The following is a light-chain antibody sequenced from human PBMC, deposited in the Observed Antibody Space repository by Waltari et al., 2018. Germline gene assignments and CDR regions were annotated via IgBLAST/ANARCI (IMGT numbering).Light chain of an antibody. Sequence: QSVLTQPASVSGSPGQSITISCTGTSSDLGTYNYVSWYQQHPGRAPKLIIFVVNVRPSCVSNRFSGAKSGNTAFLTISGLQTEDEGHFCCCSDTTTGPVVFGGGTKLTVL. CDR1: SSDLGTYNY. CDR3: CSDTTTGPVV. V-gene: IGLV2-14*03. CDR2: VVN. J-gene: IGLJ2*01.